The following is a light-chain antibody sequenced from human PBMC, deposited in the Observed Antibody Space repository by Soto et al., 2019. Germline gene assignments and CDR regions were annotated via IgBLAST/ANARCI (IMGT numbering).Light chain of an antibody. J-gene: IGLJ3*02. V-gene: IGLV2-8*01. CDR3: SSYAGSNNWV. CDR1: SNDVGRYDY. CDR2: EVT. Sequence: QSVLTQPPSASGSPGQSVTISCTGTSNDVGRYDYVSWYQQHPGKAPKLMIYEVTERPSGVPDRFSGSRSGNTASLTVSGLQAEDEADYYCSSYAGSNNWVFGGGTKLTVL.